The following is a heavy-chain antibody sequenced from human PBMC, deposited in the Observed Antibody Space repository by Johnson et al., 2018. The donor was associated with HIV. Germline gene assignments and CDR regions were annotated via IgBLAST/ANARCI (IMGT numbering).Heavy chain of an antibody. J-gene: IGHJ3*02. CDR2: VSYDGSKK. Sequence: QVQLVESGGGLVQPGGTLRLSCVVSGFTFRNYWMEWVRQAPGKGLEWVAIVSYDGSKKYYPASVKGRFTISRDNSKNTLYLQMDSLRAEDTAVYYCAKDESDAFEIWGQGTMVTVSS. V-gene: IGHV3-30*18. CDR1: GFTFRNYW. CDR3: AKDESDAFEI.